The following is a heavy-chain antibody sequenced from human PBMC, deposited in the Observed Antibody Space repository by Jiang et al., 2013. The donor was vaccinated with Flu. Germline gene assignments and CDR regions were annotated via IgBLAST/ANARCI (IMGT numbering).Heavy chain of an antibody. CDR1: GGSVSSGSYY. D-gene: IGHD6-19*01. J-gene: IGHJ4*02. CDR2: IYYSGST. V-gene: IGHV4-61*01. Sequence: GPGLVKPSETLSLTCTVSGGSVSSGSYYWSWIRQPPGKGLEWIGYIYYSGSTNYNPSLKSRVTISVDTSKNQFSLKLSSVTAADTAVYYCARDWGGGSGWYSDYWGQGTLVTVSS. CDR3: ARDWGGGSGWYSDY.